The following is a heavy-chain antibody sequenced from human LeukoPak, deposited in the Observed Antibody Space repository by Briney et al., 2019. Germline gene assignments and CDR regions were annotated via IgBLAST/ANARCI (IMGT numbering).Heavy chain of an antibody. CDR1: GFTFSSYG. CDR3: AKGTSRNRALAVAGPLDY. D-gene: IGHD6-19*01. CDR2: ISYDGSNK. V-gene: IGHV3-30*18. J-gene: IGHJ4*02. Sequence: GGSLRLSCAASGFTFSSYGMHWVRQAPGKGLEWVAVISYDGSNKYYADSVKGRFTISRDNSKNTLYPQMNSLRAEDTAVYYCAKGTSRNRALAVAGPLDYWGQGTLVTVSS.